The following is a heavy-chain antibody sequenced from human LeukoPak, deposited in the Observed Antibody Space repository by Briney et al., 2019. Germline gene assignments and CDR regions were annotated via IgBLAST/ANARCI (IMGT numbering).Heavy chain of an antibody. J-gene: IGHJ3*02. CDR1: GGSISSYY. D-gene: IGHD2-2*01. V-gene: IGHV4-59*01. Sequence: SETLSLTCTVSGGSISSYYWSWIRQPPGKGLEWIGYIYYSGSTNYNPSLKSRVTISVDTSKNQFSLKLSSVTAGDTAVYYCARQYQLLSAFDIWGQGTMVTVSS. CDR3: ARQYQLLSAFDI. CDR2: IYYSGST.